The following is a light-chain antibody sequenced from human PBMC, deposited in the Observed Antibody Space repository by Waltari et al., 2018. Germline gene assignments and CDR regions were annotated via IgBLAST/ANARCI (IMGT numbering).Light chain of an antibody. CDR2: SNN. CDR1: SSNIGSNG. CDR3: AVWDDSLNGWV. V-gene: IGLV1-44*01. J-gene: IGLJ3*02. Sequence: QSVLTQPPSASGTPGQRVTTSCSGSSSNIGSNGVDWYQQRPGTAPKLRIYSNNQRPAGVPDRFSGSKSGISASLAISGLQSDDEADYYCAVWDDSLNGWVFGGGTKLTVL.